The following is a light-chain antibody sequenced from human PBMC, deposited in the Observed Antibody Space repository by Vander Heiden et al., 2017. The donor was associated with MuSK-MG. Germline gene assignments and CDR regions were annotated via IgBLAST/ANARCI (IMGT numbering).Light chain of an antibody. Sequence: DIQMTQSPSTLSASVGDRVTITCRASQTISSWLAWYQQNPGKAPKLLIYGASSLERGVPSRFSGTGSGTEFTLTISSLQPDDFATYYCQQYKGYPWTFGQGTKVEIK. J-gene: IGKJ1*01. V-gene: IGKV1-5*03. CDR1: QTISSW. CDR3: QQYKGYPWT. CDR2: GAS.